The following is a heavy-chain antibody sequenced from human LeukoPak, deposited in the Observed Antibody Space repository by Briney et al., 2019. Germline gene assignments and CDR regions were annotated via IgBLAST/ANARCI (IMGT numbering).Heavy chain of an antibody. D-gene: IGHD6-13*01. J-gene: IGHJ6*03. Sequence: PSETLSLTCTVSGGSISSYYWSWIRQPPGKGLEWIGYIYYSGSTNYNPSLKSRVTISVDTSKNQFSLKLSSVTAADTAVYYCARCPEAAAGTGYYYYYMDVWGKGTTVTVSS. V-gene: IGHV4-59*08. CDR3: ARCPEAAAGTGYYYYYMDV. CDR2: IYYSGST. CDR1: GGSISSYY.